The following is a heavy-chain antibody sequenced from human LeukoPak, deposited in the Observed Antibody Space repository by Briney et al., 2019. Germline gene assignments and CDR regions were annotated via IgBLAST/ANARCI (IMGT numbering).Heavy chain of an antibody. CDR3: ARQPGGTWFDP. CDR1: GYRFTSNW. J-gene: IGHJ5*02. CDR2: IDPSDSYT. Sequence: GESLKISCKGSGYRFTSNWISWVRQMPGKGLAWMGRIDPSDSYTNYSPSFQGHVTISADKSISTAYLQWSSLKASDTAMYYCARQPGGTWFDPWGQGTLVTVSS. V-gene: IGHV5-10-1*01. D-gene: IGHD1-1*01.